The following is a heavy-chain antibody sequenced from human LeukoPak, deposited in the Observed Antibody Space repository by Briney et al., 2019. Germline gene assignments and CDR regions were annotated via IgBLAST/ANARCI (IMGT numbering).Heavy chain of an antibody. CDR1: GFTVSSNY. CDR3: ARSFYGGNPLRYMDV. Sequence: PGGSLRLSCAASGFTVSSNYMSWVRQAPGKGLEWVSVIYSGGSTYYADSVKGRFTISRDNSKNTLYLQMSSLRAEDTAVYYCARSFYGGNPLRYMDVWGKGTTVTVSS. CDR2: IYSGGST. J-gene: IGHJ6*03. V-gene: IGHV3-53*01. D-gene: IGHD4-23*01.